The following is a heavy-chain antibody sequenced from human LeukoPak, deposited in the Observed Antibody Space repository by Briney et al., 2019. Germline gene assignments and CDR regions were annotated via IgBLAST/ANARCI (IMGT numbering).Heavy chain of an antibody. CDR2: IYSGGNT. CDR1: GFAASSNY. Sequence: GGSLRLSCAASGFAASSNYMNWVRQAPGRGLEWGSVIYSGGNTYYADSVKGRFTISRDNSKNTVYLQMNNLRAEDTAVYYCAREYYYDSSGPFDYWGQGTLVTVSS. CDR3: AREYYYDSSGPFDY. J-gene: IGHJ4*02. D-gene: IGHD3-22*01. V-gene: IGHV3-53*01.